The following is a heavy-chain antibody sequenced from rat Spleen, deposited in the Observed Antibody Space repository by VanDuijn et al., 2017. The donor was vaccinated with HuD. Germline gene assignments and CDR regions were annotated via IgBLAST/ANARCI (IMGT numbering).Heavy chain of an antibody. D-gene: IGHD2-1*01. CDR2: IWGDGST. J-gene: IGHJ2*01. V-gene: IGHV2S12*01. CDR3: ARSSRYLLFDY. Sequence: QVQLKESGPGLVQPSQTLSLTCTVSGFSLTSYHVSWVRQPPGKGLEWMGGIWGDGSTNYNSALKSRLSISRDTSKSQVFLKMNSLQTEDTAMYFCARSSRYLLFDYWGQGVMVTVSS. CDR1: GFSLTSYH.